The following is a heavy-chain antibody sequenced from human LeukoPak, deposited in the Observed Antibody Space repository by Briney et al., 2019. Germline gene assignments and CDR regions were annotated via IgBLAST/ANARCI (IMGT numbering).Heavy chain of an antibody. Sequence: KPGGSLRLSCAASGFTFSDYYMSWIRQAPGKGLEWVSYTSSSSSYTNYADSVKGRFTISRDNAKNSLYPQMNSLRAEDTAVYYCARTGRRGYSYGKNYYFDYWGQGTLVTVSS. D-gene: IGHD5-18*01. V-gene: IGHV3-11*06. J-gene: IGHJ4*02. CDR2: TSSSSSYT. CDR3: ARTGRRGYSYGKNYYFDY. CDR1: GFTFSDYY.